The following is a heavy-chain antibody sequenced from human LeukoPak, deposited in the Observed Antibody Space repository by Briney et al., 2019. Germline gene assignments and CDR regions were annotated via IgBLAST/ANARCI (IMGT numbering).Heavy chain of an antibody. J-gene: IGHJ4*02. CDR1: GYTFTGYY. V-gene: IGHV1-46*01. CDR2: INPSGGST. Sequence: ASVKVSCKASGYTFTGYYMHWVRQAPGQGLEWMGIINPSGGSTSYAQKFQGRVTMTRDMSTSTVYMELSSLRSEDTAVYYCARALLPGGQKFGFDYWGQGTLVTVSS. CDR3: ARALLPGGQKFGFDY. D-gene: IGHD3-16*01.